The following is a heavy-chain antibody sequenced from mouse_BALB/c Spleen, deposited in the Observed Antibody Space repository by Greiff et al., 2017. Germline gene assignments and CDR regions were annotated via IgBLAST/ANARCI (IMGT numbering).Heavy chain of an antibody. CDR1: GFTFSRFG. J-gene: IGHJ2*01. CDR2: ISSGSSTI. CDR3: ARGDWLDY. Sequence: EVKLVESGGGLVQPGGSRKLSCAASGFTFSRFGMHWVRQAPEKGLEWVAYISSGSSTIYYADTVKGRFTISRDNPKDTLFLQMTSLRSEDTAMYYCARGDWLDYWGQGTTLTVSS. V-gene: IGHV5-17*02. D-gene: IGHD3-3*01.